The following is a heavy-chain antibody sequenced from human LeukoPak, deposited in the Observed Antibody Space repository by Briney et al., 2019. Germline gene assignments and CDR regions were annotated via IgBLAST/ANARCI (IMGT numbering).Heavy chain of an antibody. CDR3: ARGSRRLRTKVHYFDY. CDR2: IYSGGST. V-gene: IGHV3-66*01. D-gene: IGHD4-17*01. CDR1: GFTVSSNY. Sequence: RGSLRLSCAASGFTVSSNYMSWVRQAPGKGLEWGSVIYSGGSTYYADSVKGRFTISRDNSKNTLYLQMNSLRAEDTAVYYCARGSRRLRTKVHYFDYWGQGTLVTVSS. J-gene: IGHJ4*02.